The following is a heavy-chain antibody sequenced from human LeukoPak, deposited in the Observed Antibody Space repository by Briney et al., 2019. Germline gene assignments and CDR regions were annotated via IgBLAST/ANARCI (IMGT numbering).Heavy chain of an antibody. CDR3: AKDERNWNYNLASQTYD. CDR2: SSGSGVST. J-gene: IGHJ4*02. V-gene: IGHV3-23*01. Sequence: GGSLRLSCAASGFTFSSYVMISVRQAPGQVLEWVSASSGSGVSTYYADSVKGRFTVSRDNSKNTLYLQMSSLRAEDTAVYYCAKDERNWNYNLASQTYDWGQGTLVTVSS. D-gene: IGHD1-7*01. CDR1: GFTFSSYV.